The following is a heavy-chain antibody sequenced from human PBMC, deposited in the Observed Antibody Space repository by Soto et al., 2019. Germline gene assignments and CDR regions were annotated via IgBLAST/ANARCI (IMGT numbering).Heavy chain of an antibody. D-gene: IGHD3-10*01. Sequence: GGSLRLSCAASGFTFSSYSMNWVRQAPGKGLEWISYISGSSSTIYYADSVKGRFTISRDNARNSLYLQMNSLRDEDTAVYYSVYYGARGAYVDPFDPWGQGTLVTVSS. V-gene: IGHV3-48*02. CDR2: ISGSSSTI. J-gene: IGHJ5*02. CDR1: GFTFSSYS. CDR3: VYYGARGAYVDPFDP.